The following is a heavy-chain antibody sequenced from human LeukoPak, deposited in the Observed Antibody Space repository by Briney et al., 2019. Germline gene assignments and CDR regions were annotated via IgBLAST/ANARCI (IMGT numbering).Heavy chain of an antibody. Sequence: MSSETLSLTCAVSGYSISSGYYWGWIRQPPGKGLEWIGSIYHSGSTYYNPSLKSRVTISVDTSKNQFPLKLSSVTAADTAVYYCASSYTMIVVVDYWGQGTLVTVSS. CDR2: IYHSGST. CDR3: ASSYTMIVVVDY. J-gene: IGHJ4*02. D-gene: IGHD3-22*01. V-gene: IGHV4-38-2*01. CDR1: GYSISSGYY.